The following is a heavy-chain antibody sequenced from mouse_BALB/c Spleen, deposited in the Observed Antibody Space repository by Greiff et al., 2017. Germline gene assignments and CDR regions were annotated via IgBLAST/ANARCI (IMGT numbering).Heavy chain of an antibody. D-gene: IGHD1-1*01. CDR2: IDPANGNT. CDR3: AQNPFYYCGSSPLAY. J-gene: IGHJ3*01. V-gene: IGHV14-3*02. CDR1: GFNIKDTY. Sequence: VQLQQSGAELVKPGASVKLSCTASGFNIKDTYMHWVQQRPEQGLEWIGRIDPANGNTKYDPKFQGKATITADTSSNTDYLQLSSLTSEDTAVYYCAQNPFYYCGSSPLAYWGQGTLVTVSA.